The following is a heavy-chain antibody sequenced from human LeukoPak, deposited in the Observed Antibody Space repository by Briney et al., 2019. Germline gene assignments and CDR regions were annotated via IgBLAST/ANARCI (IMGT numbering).Heavy chain of an antibody. CDR1: GFTFSSYA. J-gene: IGHJ4*02. CDR2: ISGSGGNT. Sequence: GGSLRLSCAASGFTFSSYAMSWVRQAPGKGLEWVSAISGSGGNTYYADSVKGRFTISRDNSKNTLYLQMNSLRAEDTAVYYCAKDSYFDNRAGFDYWGQGTLVTVSS. D-gene: IGHD3-22*01. CDR3: AKDSYFDNRAGFDY. V-gene: IGHV3-23*01.